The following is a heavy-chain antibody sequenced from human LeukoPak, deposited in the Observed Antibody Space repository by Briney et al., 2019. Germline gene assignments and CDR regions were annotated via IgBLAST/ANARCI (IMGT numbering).Heavy chain of an antibody. J-gene: IGHJ4*02. D-gene: IGHD2-21*02. V-gene: IGHV4-34*01. CDR3: AREVTRRFDY. Sequence: SETLSLTCAAYGGSFSGYYWSWIRQPPGKGLEWIGEINHSGSTNYNPSLKSRVTMSVDTSKNQFSLKLSSVTAADTAVYYCAREVTRRFDYWGQGTLVTVSS. CDR2: INHSGST. CDR1: GGSFSGYY.